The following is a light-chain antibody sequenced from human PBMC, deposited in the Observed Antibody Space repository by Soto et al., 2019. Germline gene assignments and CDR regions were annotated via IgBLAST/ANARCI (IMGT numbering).Light chain of an antibody. CDR3: QQYNSYSWT. J-gene: IGKJ1*01. CDR1: QSVSSN. V-gene: IGKV3-15*01. CDR2: GAS. Sequence: EIVMTQSPATLSVSPGERATLSCRASQSVSSNLAWYQQKPGQAPRLLIYGASTRATGIPARFSRSGSGTEFTLTISSLQSEDFAVYYCQQYNSYSWTFGQGTKVDI.